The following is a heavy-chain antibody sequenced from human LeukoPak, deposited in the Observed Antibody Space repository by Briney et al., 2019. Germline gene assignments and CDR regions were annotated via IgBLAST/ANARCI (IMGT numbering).Heavy chain of an antibody. CDR2: IRGSGGST. CDR1: GFTFSSYA. CDR3: ARGSSSSVYYYYDMDV. D-gene: IGHD6-6*01. Sequence: PGGSLRLSCAASGFTFSSYAMHWVRQAPGKGLEWVSAIRGSGGSTYYADSVKGRFTISRDNSKNTLYLQINNLRAEDTAVYYCARGSSSSVYYYYDMDVWGKGTTVTVSS. J-gene: IGHJ6*03. V-gene: IGHV3-23*01.